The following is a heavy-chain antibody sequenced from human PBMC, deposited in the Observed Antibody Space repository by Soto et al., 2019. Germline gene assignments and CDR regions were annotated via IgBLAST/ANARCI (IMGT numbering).Heavy chain of an antibody. CDR3: ASTGVVGYSSSWYFDY. Sequence: QVQLVQSGAEVKKPGSSVKVSCKASGGTFSSYAISWVRQAPGQGLEWMGGIIPIFGTANYAQKFQGRVTITADESTSTAYLELTSLISEDSAVYYCASTGVVGYSSSWYFDYWGQGTLVTVSS. CDR2: IIPIFGTA. D-gene: IGHD6-13*01. CDR1: GGTFSSYA. J-gene: IGHJ4*02. V-gene: IGHV1-69*01.